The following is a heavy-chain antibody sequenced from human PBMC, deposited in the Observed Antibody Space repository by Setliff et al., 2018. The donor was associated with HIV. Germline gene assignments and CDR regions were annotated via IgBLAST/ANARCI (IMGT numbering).Heavy chain of an antibody. Sequence: ASVKVSCKASRYTFSNYDVNWVRQATGQGLEWMAWMNPISDHRGYAQKFQGRVTITRDTSASTAYMELSSLRSEDTAVYYCAREHDTLTGYSFDYWGQGTLVTVSS. D-gene: IGHD3-9*01. V-gene: IGHV1-8*03. CDR1: RYTFSNYD. CDR3: AREHDTLTGYSFDY. CDR2: MNPISDHR. J-gene: IGHJ4*02.